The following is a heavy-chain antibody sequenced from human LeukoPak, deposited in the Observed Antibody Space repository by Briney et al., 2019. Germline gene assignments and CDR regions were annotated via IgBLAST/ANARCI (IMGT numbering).Heavy chain of an antibody. V-gene: IGHV3-23*01. J-gene: IGHJ3*01. CDR2: ISGSGGTI. Sequence: GGSLRLSCAASGFTFSSYAMSWVRQAPGKGLEWVSTISGSGGTIYYADSVKGRFTISRDNSKNTLYLQMNSLRAEDTAIYYCANRRDGVWPSWGQGAMVTVSS. CDR3: ANRRDGVWPS. CDR1: GFTFSSYA. D-gene: IGHD2-8*01.